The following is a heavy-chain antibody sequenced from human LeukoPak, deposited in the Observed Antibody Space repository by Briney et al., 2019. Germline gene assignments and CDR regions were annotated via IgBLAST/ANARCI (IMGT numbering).Heavy chain of an antibody. CDR2: FHPEYCET. D-gene: IGHD4-17*01. CDR1: VYTLTELS. Sequence: ASVKVSCKFSVYTLTELSMHWLRQAPGKGLEGMGVFHPEYCETIYAHKFQSTVTMTEDTFKDTAYMELGSLRSEDTAVYYCATPQVDYGDYVYAFDIWGQGTMVTVSS. CDR3: ATPQVDYGDYVYAFDI. V-gene: IGHV1-24*01. J-gene: IGHJ3*02.